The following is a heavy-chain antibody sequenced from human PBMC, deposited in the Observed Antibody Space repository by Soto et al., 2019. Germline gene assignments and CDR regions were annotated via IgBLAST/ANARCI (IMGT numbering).Heavy chain of an antibody. J-gene: IGHJ4*02. CDR3: ARGLYRSGTYYAFDN. CDR2: ISAYNGNT. D-gene: IGHD1-26*01. CDR1: GYTPTNYD. Sequence: QVPLVQSGPEVKKPGASVKVSCKTSGYTPTNYDIGWVRQAPGQGLEYMGWISAYNGNTNYARKLQDRVTLTTDTSTRTAYMELRSLQSDDTAIYYCARGLYRSGTYYAFDNWGEGTLGTVSS. V-gene: IGHV1-18*01.